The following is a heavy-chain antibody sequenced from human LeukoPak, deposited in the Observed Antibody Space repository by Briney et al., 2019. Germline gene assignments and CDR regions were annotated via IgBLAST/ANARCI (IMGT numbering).Heavy chain of an antibody. CDR2: ISGSGGIT. J-gene: IGHJ4*02. CDR3: ARDVTLDY. V-gene: IGHV3-23*01. Sequence: PGGSLRLSRAASGFTFSYYAMSWVRQAPGKGLEWVSAISGSGGITYYADSVKGLFTISRDNSKNTLYLQMNSLRAEDTAVYYCARDVTLDYWGQGSLVTVSS. CDR1: GFTFSYYA. D-gene: IGHD2-21*02.